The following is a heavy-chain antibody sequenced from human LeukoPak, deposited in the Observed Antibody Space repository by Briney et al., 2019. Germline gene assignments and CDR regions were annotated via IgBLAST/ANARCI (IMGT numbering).Heavy chain of an antibody. D-gene: IGHD6-19*01. CDR1: GFTFSSYW. Sequence: GGSLRLSCAASGFTFSSYWMSWVRQAPGKGLEWMANIEQDGSEKSYVDSLKGRFTISRDNAKNSLYLQMNGLRAEDTAVYYCARRIAVAGTKGFDYWGQGTLVTVSS. V-gene: IGHV3-7*01. J-gene: IGHJ4*02. CDR3: ARRIAVAGTKGFDY. CDR2: IEQDGSEK.